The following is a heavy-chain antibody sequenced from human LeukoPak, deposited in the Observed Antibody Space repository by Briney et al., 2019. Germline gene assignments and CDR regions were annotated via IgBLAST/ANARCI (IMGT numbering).Heavy chain of an antibody. J-gene: IGHJ6*02. CDR3: ARDKRITMVRGSAPMPYYYYGMDV. V-gene: IGHV4-39*07. D-gene: IGHD3-10*01. CDR1: GGSISSSSYY. CDR2: IYYSGST. Sequence: SETLSLTCTVSGGSISSSSYYWGWIRQPPGKGLEWIGSIYYSGSTNYNPSLKSRVTISVDTSKNQFSLKLSSVTAADTAVYYCARDKRITMVRGSAPMPYYYYGMDVWGQGTTVTVSS.